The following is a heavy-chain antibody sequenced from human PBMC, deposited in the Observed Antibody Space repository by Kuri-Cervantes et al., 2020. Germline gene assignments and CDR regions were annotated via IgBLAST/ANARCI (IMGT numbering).Heavy chain of an antibody. CDR2: ISGSGGST. V-gene: IGHV3-23*01. CDR3: ARDLQLGGFQSDY. J-gene: IGHJ4*02. D-gene: IGHD6-6*01. Sequence: GESLKISCAASGFTFSSYAMSWARQAPGKGLEWVSAISGSGGSTYYADSVKGRFTISRDNAKNSLFLQMNSLRAEDTAVYYCARDLQLGGFQSDYWGQGTLVTVSS. CDR1: GFTFSSYA.